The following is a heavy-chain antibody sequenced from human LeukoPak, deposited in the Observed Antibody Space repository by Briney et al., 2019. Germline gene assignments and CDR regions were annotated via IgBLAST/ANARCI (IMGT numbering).Heavy chain of an antibody. J-gene: IGHJ4*02. Sequence: PGRSLRLSCAASGFTFSSYGMHWVRQAPGKGLEWVAVISYDGSNKYYADSVKGRFTISRDTSKNTLYLQMNSLRAEDTAVYYCAKDRREYSYGSFDYWGQGTLVTVSS. D-gene: IGHD5-18*01. V-gene: IGHV3-30*18. CDR3: AKDRREYSYGSFDY. CDR2: ISYDGSNK. CDR1: GFTFSSYG.